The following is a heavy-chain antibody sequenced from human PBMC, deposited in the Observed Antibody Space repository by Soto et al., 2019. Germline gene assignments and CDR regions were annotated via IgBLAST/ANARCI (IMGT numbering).Heavy chain of an antibody. Sequence: PVGSLRLSCAVSGSTFSNDWMHWVRQSPGKGLVWVSHINSDGSSTNYADFVKGRFTIARDNAKNTVYLQMNSLRAEDTAVYYCARDRYYSLDVWGQGTTVTVSS. J-gene: IGHJ6*02. CDR2: INSDGSST. CDR1: GSTFSNDW. V-gene: IGHV3-74*01. CDR3: ARDRYYSLDV.